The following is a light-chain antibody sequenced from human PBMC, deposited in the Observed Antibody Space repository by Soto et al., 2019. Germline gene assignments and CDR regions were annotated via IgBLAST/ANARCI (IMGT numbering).Light chain of an antibody. V-gene: IGLV1-44*01. Sequence: QAVVTQPPSASGTPGQRVTMSCSGSSSNIVSYSVSWYLHLPGTAPKLLIYSDNQRPSGVPDRFSGSKSGTSASLAIGGLQSEDEADYCCASWDDSLNGPVFGGGTKLTVL. CDR3: ASWDDSLNGPV. J-gene: IGLJ3*02. CDR1: SSNIVSYS. CDR2: SDN.